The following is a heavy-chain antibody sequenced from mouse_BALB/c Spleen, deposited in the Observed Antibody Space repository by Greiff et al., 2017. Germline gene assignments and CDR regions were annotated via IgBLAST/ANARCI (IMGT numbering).Heavy chain of an antibody. CDR2: IDPSDSYT. J-gene: IGHJ2*01. D-gene: IGHD4-1*01. CDR3: ATKLGY. Sequence: QVQLQQPGPELVKPGPSVKLSCKASGYSFTSYWMHWVKQRPGPGLEWIGEIDPSDSYTNYNQKFKGKATLTVDKSSSTAYMQLSSLTSEDSAVYYCATKLGYWGQGTTLTVSS. V-gene: IGHV1-69*02. CDR1: GYSFTSYW.